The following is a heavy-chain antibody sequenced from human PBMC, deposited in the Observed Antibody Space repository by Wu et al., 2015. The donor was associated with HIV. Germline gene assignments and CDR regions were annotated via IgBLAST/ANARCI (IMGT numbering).Heavy chain of an antibody. J-gene: IGHJ1*01. D-gene: IGHD4-23*01. V-gene: IGHV1-69*05. CDR3: ARSFRDYGGTLSGPFQH. Sequence: QVQLVQSGAEVKKPGSSVKVSCKASGGTFSSYAISWVRQAPGQGLEWMGGIIPFFDTPNYAQKFQGRVTITTDESTSTAYMELSSLRSEDTAVYYCARSFRDYGGTLSGPFQHWGQGTLVTVSS. CDR2: IIPFFDTP. CDR1: GGTFSSYA.